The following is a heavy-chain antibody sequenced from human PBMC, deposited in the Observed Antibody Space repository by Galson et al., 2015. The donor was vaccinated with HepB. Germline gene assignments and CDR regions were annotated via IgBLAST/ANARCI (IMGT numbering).Heavy chain of an antibody. J-gene: IGHJ6*02. V-gene: IGHV3-30*04. CDR2: ISYDGSNK. D-gene: IGHD6-13*01. CDR3: ARDLAAAGPDYYYYGMDV. Sequence: SLRLSCAASGFTFSSYAMHWVRQAPGKGLEWVAVISYDGSNKYYADSVKGRFIISRDNSKNTLYLQTNSLRAEDTAVYYCARDLAAAGPDYYYYGMDVWGQGTTVTVSS. CDR1: GFTFSSYA.